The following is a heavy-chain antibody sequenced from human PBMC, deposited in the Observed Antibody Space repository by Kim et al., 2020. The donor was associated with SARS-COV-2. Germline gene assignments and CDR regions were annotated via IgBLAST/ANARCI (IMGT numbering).Heavy chain of an antibody. CDR2: ISWDGGST. V-gene: IGHV3-43*01. J-gene: IGHJ4*02. CDR3: AKGTGRGSGWYVGLFDY. Sequence: GGSLRLSCAASGFTFDDYTMHWVRQAPGKGLEWVSLISWDGGSTYYADSVKGRFTISRDNSKNSLYLQMNSLRTEDTALYYCAKGTGRGSGWYVGLFDYWGQGTLVTVSS. CDR1: GFTFDDYT. D-gene: IGHD6-19*01.